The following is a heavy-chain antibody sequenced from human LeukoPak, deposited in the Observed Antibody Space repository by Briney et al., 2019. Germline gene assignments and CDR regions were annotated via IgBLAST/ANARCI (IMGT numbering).Heavy chain of an antibody. CDR3: AREDDYGDSQIDY. Sequence: PGGYLRLSCAASGFTFSTYNMNWVRQAPGKGLEWVSYINDRSDTIFYADSVRGRFTISRDNAKNSLYLQMNSLRAEDTAVYYCAREDDYGDSQIDYWGQGTLVTVSS. CDR1: GFTFSTYN. J-gene: IGHJ4*02. V-gene: IGHV3-48*01. CDR2: INDRSDTI. D-gene: IGHD4-17*01.